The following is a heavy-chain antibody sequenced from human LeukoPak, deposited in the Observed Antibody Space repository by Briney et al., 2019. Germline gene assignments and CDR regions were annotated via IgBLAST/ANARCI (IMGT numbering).Heavy chain of an antibody. D-gene: IGHD6-19*01. CDR1: GYTFTGYY. V-gene: IGHV1-2*02. J-gene: IGHJ4*02. Sequence: ASVKVSCKASGYTFTGYYMHWVRQAPGQGLEWMGWINPNSGGTNYAQKFQGRVTTTRDTSISTAYMELSRLRSDDTAVYYCARDSVAGIYYWGQGTLVTVSS. CDR2: INPNSGGT. CDR3: ARDSVAGIYY.